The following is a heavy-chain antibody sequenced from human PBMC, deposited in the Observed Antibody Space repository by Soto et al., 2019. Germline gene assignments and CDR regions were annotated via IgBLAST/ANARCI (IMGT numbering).Heavy chain of an antibody. V-gene: IGHV4-59*08. J-gene: IGHJ3*02. Sequence: QVQLQESGPGLVKPSETLSLTCTVSSDSISSYYWSWIRQPPGKGLEWIRYIYSSGSTNYKPSLRSLVTLSVDTSKNQFSLKLRSVTAADTAVYYCERLDWNVLGVAFGIWGQGNMVTVSS. CDR2: IYSSGST. D-gene: IGHD1-1*01. CDR3: ERLDWNVLGVAFGI. CDR1: SDSISSYY.